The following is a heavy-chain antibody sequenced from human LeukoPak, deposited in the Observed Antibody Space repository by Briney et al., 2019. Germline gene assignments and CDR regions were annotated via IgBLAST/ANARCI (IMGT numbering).Heavy chain of an antibody. V-gene: IGHV3-21*01. CDR2: ISSSSSYI. Sequence: GGSLRLSCAASGFTFSSYSMNWVRQAPGKGLEWVSSISSSSSYIYYADSVKGRFTISRDNAKNSLYLQVNSLRAEDTAVYYCASPLSLPKYSSSHDFDYWGQGTLVTVSS. D-gene: IGHD6-6*01. J-gene: IGHJ4*02. CDR3: ASPLSLPKYSSSHDFDY. CDR1: GFTFSSYS.